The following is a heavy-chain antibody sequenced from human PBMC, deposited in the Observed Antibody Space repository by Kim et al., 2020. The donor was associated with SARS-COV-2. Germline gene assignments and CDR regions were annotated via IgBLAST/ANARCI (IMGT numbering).Heavy chain of an antibody. V-gene: IGHV4-34*01. J-gene: IGHJ4*02. CDR1: GGSFSGYY. CDR2: INHSGST. CDR3: ARGYSRAYFDY. Sequence: SETLSLTCAVYGGSFSGYYWSWIRQPPGKGLEWIGEINHSGSTNYNPSLKSRVTISVDTSKNQFSLKLSSVTAADTAVYYCARGYSRAYFDYWGQGTLVT. D-gene: IGHD4-4*01.